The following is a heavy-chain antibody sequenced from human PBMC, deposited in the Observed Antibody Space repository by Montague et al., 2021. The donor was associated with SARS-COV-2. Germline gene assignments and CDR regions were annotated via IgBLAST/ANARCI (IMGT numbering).Heavy chain of an antibody. D-gene: IGHD3-22*01. CDR2: VYHTGST. CDR3: VREKYYFDDSGSK. J-gene: IGHJ4*02. V-gene: IGHV4-61*01. Sequence: SETLSLTCSVSGVSISSGSYYWSWVRQPPGKGLEWIGYVYHTGSTNYNPSLKSRVTLSIDTSKNQFSLSLTSVTAADTAVYYCVREKYYFDDSGSKWGQGTLVT. CDR1: GVSISSGSYY.